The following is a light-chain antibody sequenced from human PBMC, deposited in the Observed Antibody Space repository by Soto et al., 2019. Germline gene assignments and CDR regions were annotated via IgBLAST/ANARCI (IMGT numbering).Light chain of an antibody. CDR1: QSVSSNY. CDR2: GAS. Sequence: EMVLTQSPGTLSLSPGERASLSCRASQSVSSNYLAWYQQKPGQAPRLLIYGASSRATGIPDRFSGSGSGTDFTLTISRLAPEDFAVYYCQQYGSSPETFGQGTKVDI. CDR3: QQYGSSPET. V-gene: IGKV3-20*01. J-gene: IGKJ1*01.